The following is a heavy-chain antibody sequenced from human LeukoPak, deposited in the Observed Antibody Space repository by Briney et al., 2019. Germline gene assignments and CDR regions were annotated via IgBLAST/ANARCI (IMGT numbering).Heavy chain of an antibody. CDR3: ARGRAYYDSSGYSLDASDI. J-gene: IGHJ3*02. CDR2: MNPNSGNT. CDR1: GYTFTSYD. V-gene: IGHV1-8*03. D-gene: IGHD3-22*01. Sequence: ASVKVSCKASGYTFTSYDINWVRQATGQGLEWMGWMNPNSGNTGYAQKFQGRVTITRNTSISTAYMELSSLRSEDTAVYYCARGRAYYDSSGYSLDASDIWGQGTMVTVSS.